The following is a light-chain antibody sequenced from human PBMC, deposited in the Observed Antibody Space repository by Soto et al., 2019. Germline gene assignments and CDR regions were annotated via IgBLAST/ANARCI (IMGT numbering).Light chain of an antibody. CDR2: GAS. CDR3: QQRSNWQIT. J-gene: IGKJ5*01. Sequence: EDVLTQSPGTLSLSPWERAALSCRASQNINNNYLAWYQQKPGQAPRLLTYGASSRATGIPDRFSGSGSGTDFTLTISSLEPEDFAVYYCQQRSNWQITFGQGTRLEIK. V-gene: IGKV3D-20*02. CDR1: QNINNNY.